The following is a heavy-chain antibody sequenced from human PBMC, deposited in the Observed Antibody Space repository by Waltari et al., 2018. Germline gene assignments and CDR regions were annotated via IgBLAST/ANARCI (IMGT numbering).Heavy chain of an antibody. D-gene: IGHD1-26*01. Sequence: EVQLVQSGAEVKKPGATVKISCKASGYTFTDYYMHWVHQAPGKGLEWMGRVDPEDGETIYAEKFQGRVTITADKSTSTAYMELSSLRSEDTAVYYCARGGSYPTNGGDTWGQGTLVTVSS. J-gene: IGHJ5*02. CDR3: ARGGSYPTNGGDT. CDR2: VDPEDGET. CDR1: GYTFTDYY. V-gene: IGHV1-69-2*01.